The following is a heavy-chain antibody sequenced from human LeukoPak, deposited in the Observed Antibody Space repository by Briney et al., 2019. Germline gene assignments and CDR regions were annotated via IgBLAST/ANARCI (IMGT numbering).Heavy chain of an antibody. J-gene: IGHJ4*02. V-gene: IGHV3-23*01. CDR2: ISGTGGTI. CDR3: ARSFHDILTGYGEIDY. Sequence: GGSLRLSCAASGFIFSSYAMSWVRQAPGKGLEWVSGISGTGGTIYYADSVKGRFTISRDNSRNTLYLQMNSLRAEDTAVYYCARSFHDILTGYGEIDYWGQGTLVTVSS. D-gene: IGHD3-9*01. CDR1: GFIFSSYA.